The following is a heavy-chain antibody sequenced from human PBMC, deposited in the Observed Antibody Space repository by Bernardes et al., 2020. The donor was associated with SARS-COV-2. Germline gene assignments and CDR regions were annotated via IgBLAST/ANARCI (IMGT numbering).Heavy chain of an antibody. CDR1: GGSISSYY. Sequence: SETLSLTCTVSGGSISSYYWSWIRQPPGKGLEWIGYIYYSGSTNYNPSLKSRVTISVDTSKNQFSLKLSSVTAADTAVYYCARHNHYYGSGSYYSDAFDIWGQGKMVTVSS. V-gene: IGHV4-59*08. D-gene: IGHD3-10*01. CDR2: IYYSGST. CDR3: ARHNHYYGSGSYYSDAFDI. J-gene: IGHJ3*02.